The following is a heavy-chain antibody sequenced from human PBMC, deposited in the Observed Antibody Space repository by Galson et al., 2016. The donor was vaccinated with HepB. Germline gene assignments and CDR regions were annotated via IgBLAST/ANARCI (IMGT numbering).Heavy chain of an antibody. Sequence: SLRLSCAASGFTVSSNYMTWVRQAPGKGLEWVSVIYAGGNTYYADSVKGRFTISRDNSGKTLYLQMNSLRAEDTAMYYCSNTPFGSGNILKYWGQGTLVTVSS. CDR3: SNTPFGSGNILKY. V-gene: IGHV3-53*01. CDR1: GFTVSSNY. D-gene: IGHD3-10*01. CDR2: IYAGGNT. J-gene: IGHJ4*02.